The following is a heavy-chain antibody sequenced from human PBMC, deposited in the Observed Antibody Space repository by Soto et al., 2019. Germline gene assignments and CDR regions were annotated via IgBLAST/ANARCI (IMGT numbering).Heavy chain of an antibody. CDR1: GYTFSTYY. D-gene: IGHD4-4*01. V-gene: IGHV1-46*01. CDR2: INPSGGST. CDR3: ARYDYNGYYFDY. Sequence: GASVKVSCKASGYTFSTYYMHWVRQAPGQGYEWMGIINPSGGSTTYAQKFQGRVTMTRDTSTTAVYMELSSLKSEDTAVYYCARYDYNGYYFDYWGQGTLVTVSS. J-gene: IGHJ4*02.